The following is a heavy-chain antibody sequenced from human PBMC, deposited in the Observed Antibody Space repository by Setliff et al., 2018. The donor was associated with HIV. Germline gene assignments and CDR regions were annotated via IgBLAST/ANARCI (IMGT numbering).Heavy chain of an antibody. CDR2: ISPDGKTI. CDR3: AINYYDSSGFAFDL. CDR1: GFIFSDYY. D-gene: IGHD3-22*01. V-gene: IGHV3-11*04. J-gene: IGHJ3*01. Sequence: GGSLRLSCAASGFIFSDYYMSWVRQAPGKGLEFVAHISPDGKTIHFAYAVKGRFTISRDNAKNSLYLQMNSLRAEDTDVYYCAINYYDSSGFAFDLWGHGTMVTVSS.